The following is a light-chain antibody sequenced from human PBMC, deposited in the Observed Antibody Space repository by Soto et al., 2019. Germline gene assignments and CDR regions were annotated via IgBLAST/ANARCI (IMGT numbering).Light chain of an antibody. Sequence: DIVMTQSPDSLAVSLGERATIKCKSSQSVLSSSNNKNYLAWYQQTPGQPPKLLTSWASTRASGVPDRFSGSGSGTDFTLTISSLQSADVAVYYCQQYYTTPLTFGGGTKVEIK. J-gene: IGKJ4*01. CDR1: QSVLSSSNNKNY. V-gene: IGKV4-1*01. CDR3: QQYYTTPLT. CDR2: WAS.